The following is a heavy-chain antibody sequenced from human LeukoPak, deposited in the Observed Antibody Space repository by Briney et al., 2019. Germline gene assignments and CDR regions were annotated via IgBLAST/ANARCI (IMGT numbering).Heavy chain of an antibody. V-gene: IGHV4-38-2*02. CDR2: IFHSGST. Sequence: SETLSLTCTVSGYSISSGYYWGWIRQPPGKGLEWIGSIFHSGSTYYNPSLKSRVTISVDTSKNQFSLKLSSVTAAGTAVYYCARDRIYYGSGSYYSLDYWGQGTLVTVSS. J-gene: IGHJ4*02. CDR1: GYSISSGYY. CDR3: ARDRIYYGSGSYYSLDY. D-gene: IGHD3-10*01.